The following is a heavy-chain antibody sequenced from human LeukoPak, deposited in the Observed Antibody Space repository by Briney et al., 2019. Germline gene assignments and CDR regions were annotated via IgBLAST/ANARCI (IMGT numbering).Heavy chain of an antibody. J-gene: IGHJ4*02. D-gene: IGHD6-13*01. CDR2: ISGSGGST. V-gene: IGHV3-23*01. CDR3: AKNIEQLPPYYFDY. Sequence: PGGSLRLSCAASGFTFSIYAMSWVRQAPGKGLEGVSAISGSGGSTYYADSVKGRFTISRDNSKNTLYLQMNSLRAEDTAVYYCAKNIEQLPPYYFDYWGQGTLVTVSS. CDR1: GFTFSIYA.